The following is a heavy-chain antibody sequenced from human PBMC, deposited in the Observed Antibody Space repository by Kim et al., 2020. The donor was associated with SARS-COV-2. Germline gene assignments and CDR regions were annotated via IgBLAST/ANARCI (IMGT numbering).Heavy chain of an antibody. Sequence: GGSLRLSCAASGFTLNGYSMNWVRQAPGKGLEWVSYISGSSSTIYYADSVKGRFTISRDNAKNSLYLQMNFLRDEDTAVYYCVRGGAMTGHDYWGQGTLVTVSS. CDR1: GFTLNGYS. J-gene: IGHJ4*02. CDR3: VRGGAMTGHDY. V-gene: IGHV3-48*02. D-gene: IGHD3-9*01. CDR2: ISGSSSTI.